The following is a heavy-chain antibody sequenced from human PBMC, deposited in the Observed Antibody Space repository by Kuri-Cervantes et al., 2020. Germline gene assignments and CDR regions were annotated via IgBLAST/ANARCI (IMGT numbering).Heavy chain of an antibody. CDR1: GFTFSSYG. CDR3: ATGNGDSRYYFDC. Sequence: GESLKISCAASGFTFSSYGMHWVRQAPGKGLEWVAVIWYDGSNKYYADSVKGRFTISRDNSKNTLYLQMNNLRVEDTAVYYCATGNGDSRYYFDCWGQGTLVTVSS. J-gene: IGHJ4*02. D-gene: IGHD4-17*01. V-gene: IGHV3-33*01. CDR2: IWYDGSNK.